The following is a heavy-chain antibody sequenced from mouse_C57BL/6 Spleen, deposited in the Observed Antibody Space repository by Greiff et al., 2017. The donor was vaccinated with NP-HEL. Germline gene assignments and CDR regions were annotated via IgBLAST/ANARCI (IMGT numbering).Heavy chain of an antibody. J-gene: IGHJ4*01. D-gene: IGHD2-5*01. CDR1: GFTFSNYW. CDR2: IRLKSDNYAT. Sequence: EVKLVESGGGLVQPGGSMKLSCVASGFTFSNYWMNWVRQSPEKGLEWVAQIRLKSDNYATHYAESVKGRFTITRDDSKSSVYLQMNNLRAEDTGIYYCTAYYSNPYYAMDYWGQGTSVTVSS. V-gene: IGHV6-3*01. CDR3: TAYYSNPYYAMDY.